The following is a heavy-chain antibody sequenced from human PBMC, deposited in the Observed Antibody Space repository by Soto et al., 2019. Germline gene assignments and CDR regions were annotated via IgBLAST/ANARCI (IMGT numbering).Heavy chain of an antibody. D-gene: IGHD1-26*01. Sequence: QVQLVQSGAEVKKPGSSVKVSCKASGGTFSSYAISWVRQAPGQGLEWMGGIIPIFGTANYAQKFQGRVTITADESTSTAYMELSSLRSEDTAVYHCARDFGGSGSYDPNYYYYGMDVWGQGTTVTVSS. V-gene: IGHV1-69*01. CDR2: IIPIFGTA. CDR3: ARDFGGSGSYDPNYYYYGMDV. J-gene: IGHJ6*02. CDR1: GGTFSSYA.